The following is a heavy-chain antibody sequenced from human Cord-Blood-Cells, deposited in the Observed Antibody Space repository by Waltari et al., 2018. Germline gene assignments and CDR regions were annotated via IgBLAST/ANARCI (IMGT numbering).Heavy chain of an antibody. J-gene: IGHJ4*02. Sequence: QVQLQQWGAGLLKPSETLSLTCAVYGGSFSGYYWSWIRQPPGKGLEWIGEINHSGSTNYNPSLKMRVTISVDTSKNQFSLKLSSVTAADTAVYYCARGKYGGATDYWGQGTLVTVSS. CDR1: GGSFSGYY. D-gene: IGHD1-26*01. CDR2: INHSGST. V-gene: IGHV4-34*01. CDR3: ARGKYGGATDY.